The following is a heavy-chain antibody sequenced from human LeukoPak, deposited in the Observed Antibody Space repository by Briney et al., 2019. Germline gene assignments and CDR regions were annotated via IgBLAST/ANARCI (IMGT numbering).Heavy chain of an antibody. CDR2: ISAYNGNT. J-gene: IGHJ4*02. D-gene: IGHD2-2*01. V-gene: IGHV1-18*04. Sequence: ASVTVSCMASGYTFTSYGINWVRQAPGQGLEWMGWISAYNGNTNYAQMLQGRVTMTTNKSTSTAYMELRSLRSDDTAVYYCARAAGVPAAISSDYWGQGTLVTVSS. CDR3: ARAAGVPAAISSDY. CDR1: GYTFTSYG.